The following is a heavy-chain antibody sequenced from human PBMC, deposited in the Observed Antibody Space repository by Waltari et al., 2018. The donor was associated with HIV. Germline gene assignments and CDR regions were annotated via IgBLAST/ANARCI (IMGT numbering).Heavy chain of an antibody. D-gene: IGHD2-8*01. CDR1: GFSISTAYY. V-gene: IGHV4-38-2*01. Sequence: QLQLSESGPKLVKPSETLSLSCDVSGFSISTAYYWVWVRQSPGNQFEWIGKVHHSDKTNINPSLRGRVGLALDSSKNQISLTLTDVTFADTAIYFCARLVYLRRGWFHPWGPG. J-gene: IGHJ5*02. CDR3: ARLVYLRRGWFHP. CDR2: VHHSDKT.